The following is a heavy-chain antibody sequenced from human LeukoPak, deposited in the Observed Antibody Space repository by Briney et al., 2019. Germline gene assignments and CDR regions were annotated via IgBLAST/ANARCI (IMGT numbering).Heavy chain of an antibody. V-gene: IGHV1-8*02. D-gene: IGHD3-22*01. CDR2: MNPNSGNT. CDR1: GGTFSSYA. CDR3: ARAKRKGHYDSSGYYYFDY. Sequence: ASVKVSCKASGGTFSSYAISWVRQAPGQGLEWMGWMNPNSGNTGYAQKFQGRVTMTRNTSISTAYMELSSLRSEDTAVYYCARAKRKGHYDSSGYYYFDYWGQGTLVTVSS. J-gene: IGHJ4*02.